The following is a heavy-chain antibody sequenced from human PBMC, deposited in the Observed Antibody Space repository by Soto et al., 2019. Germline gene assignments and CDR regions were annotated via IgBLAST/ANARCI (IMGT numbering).Heavy chain of an antibody. D-gene: IGHD3-3*01. J-gene: IGHJ4*02. Sequence: EVQLVESGGGLVQPGGSLRLSCAASGFTFSSYEMNWVRQAPGKGLEWVSYISSSGSTIYYADSVKGRFTISRDNAKNSLYLQMNSLRAEDTAVYYCASSLPYYDFWSGYVLDYWGQGTLVTVSS. CDR3: ASSLPYYDFWSGYVLDY. CDR1: GFTFSSYE. CDR2: ISSSGSTI. V-gene: IGHV3-48*03.